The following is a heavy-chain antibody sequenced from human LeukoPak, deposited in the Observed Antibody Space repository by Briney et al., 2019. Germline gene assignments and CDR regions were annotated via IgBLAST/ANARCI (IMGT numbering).Heavy chain of an antibody. V-gene: IGHV1-2*02. Sequence: RASVKVSCKASGYTFTGYYIHWVRQAPGQGLEWMGWINPNSGGTNYAQKFQGRVTMTRDTSITTAYMELSRLRSDDTAVYYCARGGVDIVATIGPYYFDYWGQGTLVTVSS. J-gene: IGHJ4*02. CDR2: INPNSGGT. D-gene: IGHD5-12*01. CDR1: GYTFTGYY. CDR3: ARGGVDIVATIGPYYFDY.